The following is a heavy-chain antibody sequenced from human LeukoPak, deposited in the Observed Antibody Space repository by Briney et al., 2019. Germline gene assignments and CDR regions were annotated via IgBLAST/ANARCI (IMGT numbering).Heavy chain of an antibody. J-gene: IGHJ4*02. D-gene: IGHD1-7*01. CDR2: ISGSGSPI. V-gene: IGHV3-48*03. Sequence: GGSLRLSCVASGFSFKTYELNWVRQTPDKRLEWLSYISGSGSPILYAASVKGRFTISRDNAKNSLYLQMNSLGVEDTAVYYCATKVEGTTHYSRWGQGTLVTVSS. CDR1: GFSFKTYE. CDR3: ATKVEGTTHYSR.